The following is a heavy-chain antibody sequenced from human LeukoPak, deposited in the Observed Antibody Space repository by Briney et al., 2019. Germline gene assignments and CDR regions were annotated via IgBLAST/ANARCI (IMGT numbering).Heavy chain of an antibody. Sequence: GGSLRLSCAASGFTFSRYSMHWVRQAPGKGLVWVSHVNSDGSSTSYADSVKGRFTISRDNAKNTLYLQMNSLRAEDTAVYYCARQAMVINYYMDVWGKGTTVTVSS. CDR3: ARQAMVINYYMDV. CDR2: VNSDGSST. CDR1: GFTFSRYS. J-gene: IGHJ6*03. V-gene: IGHV3-74*01. D-gene: IGHD5-18*01.